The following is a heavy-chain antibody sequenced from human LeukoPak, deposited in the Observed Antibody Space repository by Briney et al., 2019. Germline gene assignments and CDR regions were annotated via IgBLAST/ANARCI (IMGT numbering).Heavy chain of an antibody. CDR1: GFIVSSNY. Sequence: GGPLRLSCAASGFIVSSNYMSWVRQAPGKGLEWVSVIYSGGSTYYSDSVRGRFTISRDNSKNTLYLHMKSLRAEDTAVYYCARDLNYYDSSAIGPFDYWGQGTLVTVSS. CDR3: ARDLNYYDSSAIGPFDY. J-gene: IGHJ4*02. D-gene: IGHD3-22*01. V-gene: IGHV3-66*01. CDR2: IYSGGST.